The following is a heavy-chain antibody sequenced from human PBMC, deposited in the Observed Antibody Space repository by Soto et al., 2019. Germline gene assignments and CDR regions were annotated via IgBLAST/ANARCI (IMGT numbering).Heavy chain of an antibody. Sequence: GGSLRLSCAASGFTFSSYGMHWVRQAPGKGLEWVSAISGSGSSTYYADSVKGRFTISRDNSKNTLYLQMNSLRAEDTAVYYCAKVYGRSNWFDPWGQGTLVTVSS. V-gene: IGHV3-23*01. CDR1: GFTFSSYG. CDR3: AKVYGRSNWFDP. J-gene: IGHJ5*02. CDR2: ISGSGSST. D-gene: IGHD4-17*01.